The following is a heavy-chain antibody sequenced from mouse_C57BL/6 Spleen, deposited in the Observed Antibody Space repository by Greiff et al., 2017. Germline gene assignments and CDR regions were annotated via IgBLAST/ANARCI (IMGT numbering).Heavy chain of an antibody. CDR1: GFNIKDYY. CDR2: IDPEDGET. V-gene: IGHV14-2*01. D-gene: IGHD1-1*02. Sequence: VQLKESGAELVKPGASVKLSCTASGFNIKDYYMHWVKQRTEQGLEWIGRIDPEDGETKYAPKFQGKATITADTSSNTAYLQLSSLTSEDTAVYYYAREEGGKAAFAYWGQGTLVTVSA. CDR3: AREEGGKAAFAY. J-gene: IGHJ3*01.